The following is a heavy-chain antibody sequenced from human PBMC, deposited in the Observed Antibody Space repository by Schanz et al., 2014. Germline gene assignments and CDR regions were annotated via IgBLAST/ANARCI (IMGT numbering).Heavy chain of an antibody. CDR3: ARDRGHGDLPGDI. V-gene: IGHV4-31*03. Sequence: QVQLQESGPGLVKLSQTLSLTCTVSGGSASSGGDYWSWIRQHPGKVLEWIGFISYSGSTNYNPSLKSRVTISVDTSKSQFSLNLSSATAADTTVYYCARDRGHGDLPGDIWGQGTMVTVSS. J-gene: IGHJ3*02. CDR1: GGSASSGGDY. CDR2: ISYSGST. D-gene: IGHD4-17*01.